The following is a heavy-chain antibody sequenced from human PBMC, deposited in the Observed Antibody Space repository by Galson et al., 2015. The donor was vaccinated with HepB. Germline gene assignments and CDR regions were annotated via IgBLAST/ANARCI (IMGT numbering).Heavy chain of an antibody. CDR3: ARAPDCSGDCEAAFDI. D-gene: IGHD2-21*02. CDR2: TYYRSKWYN. J-gene: IGHJ3*02. Sequence: CAISGDSVSSNSAAWNWIRQSPSRGLEWLGRTYYRSKWYNDYAVSVKGRITINPDTSKNQFSLQLNSVTPEDTAVYYCARAPDCSGDCEAAFDIWGQGTMVTVSS. V-gene: IGHV6-1*01. CDR1: GDSVSSNSAA.